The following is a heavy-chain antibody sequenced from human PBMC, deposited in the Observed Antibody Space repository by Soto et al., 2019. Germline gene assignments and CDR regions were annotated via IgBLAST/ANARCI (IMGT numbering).Heavy chain of an antibody. D-gene: IGHD2-2*01. CDR2: IIPIFGIA. CDR1: GGTFSRYS. J-gene: IGHJ6*02. Sequence: QVQLVQSGAEVKKPGSSVKVSCKASGGTFSRYSITWVRQAPGHGLEWIGRIIPIFGIASYAQKCQGRVTITADEPTSTDYRELSSLRSDDTAVYYCAREDRDRETGLVPAAIDGMDVWGQGTTVTVSS. CDR3: AREDRDRETGLVPAAIDGMDV. V-gene: IGHV1-69*08.